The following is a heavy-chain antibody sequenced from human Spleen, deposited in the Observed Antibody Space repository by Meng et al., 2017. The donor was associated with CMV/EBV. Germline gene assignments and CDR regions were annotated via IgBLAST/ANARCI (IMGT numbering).Heavy chain of an antibody. V-gene: IGHV3-15*01. CDR1: GFTFSDYY. D-gene: IGHD2-2*01. CDR2: IKSKTVGGTT. Sequence: GGSLRLSCAASGFTFSDYYMYWIRQAPGKGLEWVGRIKSKTVGGTTDYAAPVKGRFTISRDDSKNTLYLQMNSLKTEDTAVYYCTTRFGIVVVPAAVGRMDVWGQGTTVTVSS. J-gene: IGHJ6*02. CDR3: TTRFGIVVVPAAVGRMDV.